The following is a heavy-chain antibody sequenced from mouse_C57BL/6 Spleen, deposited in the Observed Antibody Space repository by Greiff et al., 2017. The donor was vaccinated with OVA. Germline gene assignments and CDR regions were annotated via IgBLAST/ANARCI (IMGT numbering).Heavy chain of an antibody. Sequence: VMLVESGPGLVQPSQSLSITCTVSGFSLTSYGVHWVRQSPGKGLEWLGVIWSGGSTDYNAAFISRLSISKDNSKSQVFFKMNSLQADDTAIYYCARNGAGTDYFDYWGQGTTLTVSS. CDR1: GFSLTSYG. D-gene: IGHD3-3*01. CDR3: ARNGAGTDYFDY. V-gene: IGHV2-2*01. J-gene: IGHJ2*01. CDR2: IWSGGST.